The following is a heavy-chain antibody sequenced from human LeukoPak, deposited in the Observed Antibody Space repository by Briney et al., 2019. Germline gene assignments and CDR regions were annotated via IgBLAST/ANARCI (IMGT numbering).Heavy chain of an antibody. J-gene: IGHJ4*02. CDR1: GFTFSSYE. CDR2: ISSSGSTI. D-gene: IGHD3-3*01. V-gene: IGHV3-48*03. CDR3: ARVRFLEWLLPFDY. Sequence: PGGSLRLSCAASGFTFSSYEMNWVRQALGKGLEWVSYISSSGSTIYYADSVKGRFTISRDNAKNSLYLQMNSLRAEDTAVYYCARVRFLEWLLPFDYWGQGTLVTVSS.